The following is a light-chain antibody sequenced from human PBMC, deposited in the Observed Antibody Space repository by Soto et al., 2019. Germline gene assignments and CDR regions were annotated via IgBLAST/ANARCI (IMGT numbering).Light chain of an antibody. Sequence: QSVLTQPRSVSGSPGQSVTISCTGTSSDVGGYNYVSWYQQHPGKAPKLMIYDVSKRPSGVPDRFSGSKSGNTASLTISGLQPEDEADYYCSSHTSGSTRVFGSGTKVTVL. CDR2: DVS. V-gene: IGLV2-11*01. CDR1: SSDVGGYNY. CDR3: SSHTSGSTRV. J-gene: IGLJ1*01.